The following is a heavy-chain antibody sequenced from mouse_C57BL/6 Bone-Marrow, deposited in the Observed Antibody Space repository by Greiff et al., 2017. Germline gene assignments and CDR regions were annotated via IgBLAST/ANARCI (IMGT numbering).Heavy chain of an antibody. Sequence: EVQVVESGGGLVQPGGSLKLSCAASGFTFSDYYMYWVRQTPEKRLEWVAYISNGGGSTYYPDTVKGRFTISRDNAKTTLYLQMSRLKSEDTAMYYCARQGYGSSPYYFDYWGQGTTLTVSS. D-gene: IGHD1-1*01. V-gene: IGHV5-12*01. CDR1: GFTFSDYY. J-gene: IGHJ2*01. CDR2: ISNGGGST. CDR3: ARQGYGSSPYYFDY.